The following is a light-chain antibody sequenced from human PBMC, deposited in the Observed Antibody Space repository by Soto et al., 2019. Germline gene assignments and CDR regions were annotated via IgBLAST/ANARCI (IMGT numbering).Light chain of an antibody. CDR3: TSYTSNRRYV. CDR1: NSDVGGYER. J-gene: IGLJ1*01. V-gene: IGLV2-14*03. Sequence: QSALTQPASVSGSPGQSITMSCTGSNSDVGGYERVSWYQHHPGRAPKLMIYDVTNRPSGVSGRFSGSKFGNTASLTISGLRAEDEADYYCTSYTSNRRYVFGTGTKVTVL. CDR2: DVT.